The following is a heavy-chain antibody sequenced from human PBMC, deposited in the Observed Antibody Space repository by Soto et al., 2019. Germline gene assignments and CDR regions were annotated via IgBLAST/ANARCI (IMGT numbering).Heavy chain of an antibody. V-gene: IGHV2-5*02. Sequence: QITLKESGPPLVRPTQTLTLTCTFSGFSLTTSGVGVGWIRQPPGKALEWLAVIYWDDDKRYSSSLKSRLTITNDTSQTQVVLTLTNMDPVDTATYYCAHHPYYGLGSYSFDYWGQGTLVTVSS. J-gene: IGHJ4*02. D-gene: IGHD3-10*01. CDR3: AHHPYYGLGSYSFDY. CDR2: IYWDDDK. CDR1: GFSLTTSGVG.